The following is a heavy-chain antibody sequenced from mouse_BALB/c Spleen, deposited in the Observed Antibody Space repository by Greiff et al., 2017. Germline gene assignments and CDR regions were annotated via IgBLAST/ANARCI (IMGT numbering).Heavy chain of an antibody. D-gene: IGHD2-1*01. CDR2: INPSNGRT. CDR1: GYTFTSYW. CDR3: ARYHYGNPRAMDY. J-gene: IGHJ4*01. V-gene: IGHV1S81*02. Sequence: VQLQQPGAELVKPGASVKLSCKASGYTFTSYWMHWVKQRPGQGLEWIGEINPSNGRTNYNEKFKSKATLTVDKSSSTAYMQLSSLTSEDSAVYYCARYHYGNPRAMDYWGQGTSVTVSS.